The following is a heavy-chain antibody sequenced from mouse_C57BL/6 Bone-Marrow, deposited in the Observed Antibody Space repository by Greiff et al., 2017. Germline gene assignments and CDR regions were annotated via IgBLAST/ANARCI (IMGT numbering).Heavy chain of an antibody. J-gene: IGHJ4*01. CDR3: AAYYKDAMDY. D-gene: IGHD2-12*01. Sequence: VQLQQPGAELVKPGASVKMSCKASGYTFTSYWITWVKQRPGQGLEWIGDISPGSGSTNYNEKFKRKATLTVDTSSSTADMQLSSLTSEDSAVYYCAAYYKDAMDYWGQGTSVTVSS. CDR1: GYTFTSYW. V-gene: IGHV1-55*01. CDR2: ISPGSGST.